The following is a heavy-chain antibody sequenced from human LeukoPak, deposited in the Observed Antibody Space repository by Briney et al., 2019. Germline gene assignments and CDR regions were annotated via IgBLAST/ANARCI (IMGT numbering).Heavy chain of an antibody. J-gene: IGHJ4*02. V-gene: IGHV4-34*01. CDR3: ARWVGSRFDY. D-gene: IGHD1-26*01. CDR1: GGSFSGYY. CDR2: IYYSGST. Sequence: SETLSLTCAVYGGSFSGYYWSWIRQPPGKGLEWIGSIYYSGSTYYNPSLKSRVTISVDTSKNQFSLKLSSVTAADTAVYYCARWVGSRFDYWGQGTLVTVSS.